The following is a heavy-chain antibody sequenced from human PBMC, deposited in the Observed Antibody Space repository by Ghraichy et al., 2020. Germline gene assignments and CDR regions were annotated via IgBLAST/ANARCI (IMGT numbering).Heavy chain of an antibody. CDR1: GASISSGGHF. V-gene: IGHV4-31*03. D-gene: IGHD6-6*01. CDR3: ARGTSSSAAYSMDV. Sequence: TPSLTCTVSGASISSGGHFWSWIRQHPGKGLECIGHIYNTGSTYYNPSLKSRVSISVDTSKNQSSLKLSAVTAADTAVYYCARGTSSSAAYSMDVWGQGTTVTVSS. CDR2: IYNTGST. J-gene: IGHJ6*02.